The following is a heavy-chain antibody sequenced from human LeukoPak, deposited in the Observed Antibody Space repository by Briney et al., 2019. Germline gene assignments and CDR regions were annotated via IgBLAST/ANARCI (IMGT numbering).Heavy chain of an antibody. J-gene: IGHJ6*02. CDR1: GFTFSSYA. D-gene: IGHD2-2*01. CDR3: AKVKGYCSSTSCPRDYYYYGMDV. Sequence: PGGSLRLSCAASGFTFSSYAMSWVRQAPGKGLEWVSAISGSGGSTYYADSVKGRFTISRDNSKNTLYLQMNSLRAEDTAVYYCAKVKGYCSSTSCPRDYYYYGMDVWGQGTTVTVSS. CDR2: ISGSGGST. V-gene: IGHV3-23*01.